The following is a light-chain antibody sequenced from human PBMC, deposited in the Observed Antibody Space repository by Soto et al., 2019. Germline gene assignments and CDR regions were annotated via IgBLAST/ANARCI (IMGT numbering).Light chain of an antibody. CDR3: QQYNSYSYT. V-gene: IGKV1-5*01. Sequence: DIQMTQSPSTLSASVGDRVTITCRASQSISSGWAWYQQKPGKAPKLLIYAASSLESGVPSRFSGSGSGTEFTLTISSLQPDDFATYYCQQYNSYSYTFGQGTKLEIK. CDR1: QSISSG. J-gene: IGKJ2*01. CDR2: AAS.